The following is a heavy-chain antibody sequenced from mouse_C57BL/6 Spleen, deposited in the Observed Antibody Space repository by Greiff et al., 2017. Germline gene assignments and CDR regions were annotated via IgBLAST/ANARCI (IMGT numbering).Heavy chain of an antibody. J-gene: IGHJ4*01. CDR1: GYTFTDYE. Sequence: VQLQQSGAELVRPGASVTLSCKASGYTFTDYEMHWVKQTPVHGLEWIGAIDPETGGTAYSQKFKGKAILTADKSSSTAYMELRSLTSEDSAVYYCTKNDYSNYGYAMDYWGQGTSVTVSS. V-gene: IGHV1-15*01. CDR2: IDPETGGT. CDR3: TKNDYSNYGYAMDY. D-gene: IGHD2-5*01.